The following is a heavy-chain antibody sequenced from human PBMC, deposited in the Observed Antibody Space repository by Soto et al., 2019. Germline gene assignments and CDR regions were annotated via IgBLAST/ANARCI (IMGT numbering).Heavy chain of an antibody. D-gene: IGHD3-22*01. CDR1: GGSFSSYA. V-gene: IGHV1-69*14. CDR2: ITPVFGTA. J-gene: IGHJ5*02. CDR3: ARDTYYFNSRDYHWFDP. Sequence: QDQLVQSGAEVKKPGSSVKVSCKASGGSFSSYAIHWVRLAQGQGLEWMGEITPVFGTADYAQKFQGRIRITADTSGGVVSMELSSPKFDDTAVYFWARDTYYFNSRDYHWFDPWGQGTLVTVSS.